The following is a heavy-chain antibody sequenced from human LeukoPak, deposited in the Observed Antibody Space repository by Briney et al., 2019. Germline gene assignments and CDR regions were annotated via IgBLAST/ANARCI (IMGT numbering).Heavy chain of an antibody. V-gene: IGHV4-59*01. CDR2: IYYSGST. CDR1: GGSISSYY. CDR3: ARGRFLDAFDI. Sequence: SETLSLTCAVSGGSISSYYWSWIRQPPGKGLEWIGYIYYSGSTKYKPSLKSRVTISVDTSKNQFSLKLSSVTAADTAVYYCARGRFLDAFDIWGQGTMVTVSS. J-gene: IGHJ3*02. D-gene: IGHD3-3*01.